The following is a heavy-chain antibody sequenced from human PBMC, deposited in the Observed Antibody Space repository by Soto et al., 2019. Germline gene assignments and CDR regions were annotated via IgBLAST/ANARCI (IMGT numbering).Heavy chain of an antibody. V-gene: IGHV3-64D*08. Sequence: GGSLRLSCSASGFTFSSYAMHWVRQAPGKGLEYVSTISSNGGSTYYADSVKGRFTISRDNSKNTLYLQMSSLRAEDTAVYYCVKVAPNWNLDYWGQGTLVTVSS. CDR2: ISSNGGST. D-gene: IGHD1-1*01. J-gene: IGHJ4*02. CDR1: GFTFSSYA. CDR3: VKVAPNWNLDY.